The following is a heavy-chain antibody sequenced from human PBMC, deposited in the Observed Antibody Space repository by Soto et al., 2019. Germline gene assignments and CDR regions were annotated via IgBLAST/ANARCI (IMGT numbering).Heavy chain of an antibody. CDR3: ARDQMGHYYFDY. CDR1: GGSISSGGYY. V-gene: IGHV4-31*03. CDR2: IYYSGST. Sequence: PSETLSLTCTVSGGSISSGGYYWSWIRQHPGKGLEWIGYIYYSGSTYYNPSLRGRVTISVDTSKNQFSLKLSSLTAADTAVYYCARDQMGHYYFDYWGQGTLVTVSS. D-gene: IGHD1-26*01. J-gene: IGHJ4*02.